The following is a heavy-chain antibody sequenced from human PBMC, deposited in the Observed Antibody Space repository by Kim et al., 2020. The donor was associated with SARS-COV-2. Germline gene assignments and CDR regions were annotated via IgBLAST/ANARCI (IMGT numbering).Heavy chain of an antibody. Sequence: KGRFTISRDNAKNSLYLQMNSLRDEDMAVYFCAREEDYDFTLSYHYYGMDVWGQGTTVTVSS. V-gene: IGHV3-48*02. J-gene: IGHJ6*02. D-gene: IGHD3-3*01. CDR3: AREEDYDFTLSYHYYGMDV.